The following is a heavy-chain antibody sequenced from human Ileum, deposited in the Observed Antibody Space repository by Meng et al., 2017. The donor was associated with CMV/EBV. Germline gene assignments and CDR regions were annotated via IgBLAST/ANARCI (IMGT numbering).Heavy chain of an antibody. Sequence: SETLSLTCIVSGYSISSGYYWSWIRQPPGKGLEWIGEINHSGSTNYNPSLKSRVTISIDTSKNQFSLNLSSVTAADTAVYYCARGQSGRHQYYYYYYGMDVWGQGTTVTVSS. CDR2: INHSGST. J-gene: IGHJ6*02. V-gene: IGHV4-38-2*02. CDR3: ARGQSGRHQYYYYYYGMDV. D-gene: IGHD3-10*01. CDR1: GYSISSGYY.